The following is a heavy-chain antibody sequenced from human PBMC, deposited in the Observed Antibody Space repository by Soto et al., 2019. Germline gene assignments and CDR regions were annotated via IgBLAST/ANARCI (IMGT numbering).Heavy chain of an antibody. CDR1: GGSISSYY. V-gene: IGHV4-59*01. Sequence: SETLSLTCTVSGGSISSYYWSWIRQPPGKGLEWIGYIYYSGSTNYNPSLKSRVTISVDTPKNQFSLKLSSVTAADTAVYYCARVAAGYDFWSGDYYYYYMDVWGKGTTVTVSS. CDR3: ARVAAGYDFWSGDYYYYYMDV. CDR2: IYYSGST. D-gene: IGHD3-3*01. J-gene: IGHJ6*03.